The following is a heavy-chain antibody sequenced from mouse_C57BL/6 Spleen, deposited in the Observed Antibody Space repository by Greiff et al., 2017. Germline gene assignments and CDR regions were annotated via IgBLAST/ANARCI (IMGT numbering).Heavy chain of an antibody. D-gene: IGHD1-1*01. CDR3: ARSYYGSDY. CDR2: IYPGSGST. CDR1: GYTFTSSW. V-gene: IGHV1-55*01. J-gene: IGHJ2*01. Sequence: QVQLQQPGAELVKPGASVKMSCKASGYTFTSSWITWVKQRPGQGLEWIGDIYPGSGSTNYNEKFKSKATLTVDTPSSTAYMQLSSLTSEDSAVYYCARSYYGSDYWGQGTTLTVSS.